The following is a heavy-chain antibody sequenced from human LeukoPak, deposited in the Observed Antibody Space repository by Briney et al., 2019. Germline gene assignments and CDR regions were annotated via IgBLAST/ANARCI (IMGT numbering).Heavy chain of an antibody. CDR2: LYGGGTT. CDR3: AVRRPQHDFDY. Sequence: GRSLRLSCAASGLNVSSSYMSWVRQAPGKGLEWVSVLYGGGTTWYVESVKGRFSVSRDKSKKTLFLQMSSLRAEDTAFCFCAVRRPQHDFDYWGQGTLVTVSS. V-gene: IGHV3-66*01. J-gene: IGHJ4*02. D-gene: IGHD6-25*01. CDR1: GLNVSSSY.